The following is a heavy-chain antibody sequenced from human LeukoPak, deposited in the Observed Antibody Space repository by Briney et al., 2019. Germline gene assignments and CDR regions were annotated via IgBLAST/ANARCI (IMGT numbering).Heavy chain of an antibody. CDR2: INPSGGST. CDR1: GFTLTGYY. Sequence: ASVKVSCNASGFTLTGYYMHWVRQAPGQGLEWMGIINPSGGSTSYAQKFQGRVTMTRDTSTSTVYMELSSLRSEDTAVYYCAKSSPHGSGSYYNAYNWFDPWGQGTLVTVSS. V-gene: IGHV1-46*03. CDR3: AKSSPHGSGSYYNAYNWFDP. D-gene: IGHD3-10*01. J-gene: IGHJ5*02.